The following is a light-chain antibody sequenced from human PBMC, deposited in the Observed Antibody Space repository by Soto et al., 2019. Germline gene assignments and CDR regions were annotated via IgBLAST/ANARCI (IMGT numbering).Light chain of an antibody. J-gene: IGKJ4*02. CDR2: KAS. Sequence: DIQMTQSPSTLSASVGDRVTITCRASQNIGTWLAWYQQKPGKGPKLLLYKASSVESGVPSRFSGSGSGAEFTITISSLQPDDFATFYCQHYDPDSPFGGGTKVEI. CDR3: QHYDPDSP. V-gene: IGKV1-5*03. CDR1: QNIGTW.